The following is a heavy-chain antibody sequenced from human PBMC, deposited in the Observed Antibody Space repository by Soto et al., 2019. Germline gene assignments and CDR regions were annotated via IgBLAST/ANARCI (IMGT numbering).Heavy chain of an antibody. CDR2: IIPIFDTA. D-gene: IGHD1-1*01. Sequence: QVQLVQSGAELRKPGSSVKVSCKASGGTFSDYTINWVRQAPGQRLEWMGVIIPIFDTANYAEKFQGRVTITADEATSTSFMEVSSLRSEDTAVYYCARNGTLTGYSYGMDVWGQGTMVTVSS. J-gene: IGHJ6*02. CDR1: GGTFSDYT. V-gene: IGHV1-69*01. CDR3: ARNGTLTGYSYGMDV.